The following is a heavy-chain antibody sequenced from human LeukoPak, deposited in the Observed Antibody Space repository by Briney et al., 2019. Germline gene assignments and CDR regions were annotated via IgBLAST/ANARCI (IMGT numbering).Heavy chain of an antibody. CDR3: ARGGASGPGFDY. CDR1: GGSISSSSYY. Sequence: PSETLSLTCTVSGGSISSSSYYWGWIRQPPGKGLEWIGSIYYSGSTYYNPSLKSRVTISVDTSKNQFSLKLSSVTAADTAVYYCARGGASGPGFDYWGQGTLVTVSS. CDR2: IYYSGST. V-gene: IGHV4-39*01. D-gene: IGHD5-12*01. J-gene: IGHJ4*02.